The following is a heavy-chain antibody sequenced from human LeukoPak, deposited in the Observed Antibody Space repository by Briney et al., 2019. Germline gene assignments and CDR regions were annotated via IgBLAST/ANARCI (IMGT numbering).Heavy chain of an antibody. V-gene: IGHV4-34*01. CDR3: ARTAHYAIAAAGTGIYNWFDT. D-gene: IGHD6-13*01. CDR2: INHSGST. CDR1: GGSFSGYY. Sequence: PSETLSLTCAVYGGSFSGYYWSWIRQPPGKGLEWIGEINHSGSTNYNPSLKSRVTISVDTSKNQFSLKLSSVTAADTAVYYCARTAHYAIAAAGTGIYNWFDTWGQGTLVTVSS. J-gene: IGHJ5*02.